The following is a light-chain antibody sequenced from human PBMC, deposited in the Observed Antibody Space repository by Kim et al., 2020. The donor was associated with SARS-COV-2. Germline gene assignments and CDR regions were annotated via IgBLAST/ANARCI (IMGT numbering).Light chain of an antibody. CDR2: AAS. J-gene: IGKJ1*01. CDR1: QGISSY. Sequence: DIQLTQSPSFLSASVGDRVTITCRASQGISSYLNWYQQKPGKAPKLLIYAASYLQNGVPSRFSGSGSGTEFTLTISSLQPEDFATYYCQQLYSNPLTFGEGTKVDIK. V-gene: IGKV1-39*01. CDR3: QQLYSNPLT.